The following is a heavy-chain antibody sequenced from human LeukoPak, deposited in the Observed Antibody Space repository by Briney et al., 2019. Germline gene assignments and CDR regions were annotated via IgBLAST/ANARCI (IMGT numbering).Heavy chain of an antibody. CDR1: GFNFGIYG. V-gene: IGHV3-33*03. CDR2: MWDDGTNE. Sequence: GGSLRLSCAASGFNFGIYGMHWVRQAPGKGLEWVAVMWDDGTNEYYVESVRGRFTISRDNSRNTLSLQMDSLRAEDTAVYYCAKDHESDGYPCLDHWGLGTLVTVSS. D-gene: IGHD3-22*01. CDR3: AKDHESDGYPCLDH. J-gene: IGHJ4*02.